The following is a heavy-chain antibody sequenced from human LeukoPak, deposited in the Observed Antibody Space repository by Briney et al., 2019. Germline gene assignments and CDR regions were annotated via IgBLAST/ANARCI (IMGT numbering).Heavy chain of an antibody. CDR1: AGSFSGYY. D-gene: IGHD3-22*01. CDR3: ARVVLKDYYDSSGYSLDY. CDR2: INHSGST. V-gene: IGHV4-34*01. Sequence: SETLSLTCAVYAGSFSGYYWSWIRQPPGKGLEWSGEINHSGSTNYNPSLNSRVTISVDTSKNQFSLKLSSVSAADTAVYYCARVVLKDYYDSSGYSLDYWGQGTLVTVSS. J-gene: IGHJ4*02.